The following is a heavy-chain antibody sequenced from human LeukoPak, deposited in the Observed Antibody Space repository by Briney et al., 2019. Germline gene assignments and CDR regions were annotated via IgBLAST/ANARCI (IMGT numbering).Heavy chain of an antibody. J-gene: IGHJ5*02. CDR1: GFTFSNAW. CDR2: IKSKTDGGTT. Sequence: GGSLRLSCAASGFTFSNAWMSWVRQAPGKGLEWVGRIKSKTDGGTTDYAAPVKGRFTISRDDSENTLYLQMNSLKTEDTAVYYCTASITMIVVALNWFDPWGQGTLVTVSS. CDR3: TASITMIVVALNWFDP. V-gene: IGHV3-15*01. D-gene: IGHD3-22*01.